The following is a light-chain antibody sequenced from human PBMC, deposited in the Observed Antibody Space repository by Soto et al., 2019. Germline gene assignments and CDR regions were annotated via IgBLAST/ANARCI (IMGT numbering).Light chain of an antibody. Sequence: IQMTQSPSALQAPVVDRVTTTCRASQSISSYLNWYQQKPGKAPKLLIYAASSLQSGVPSRFSGSESGTDFTLTISSLQPEDFATYYCQQSYSTPHTFGHGTKVDIK. CDR3: QQSYSTPHT. CDR2: AAS. CDR1: QSISSY. J-gene: IGKJ1*01. V-gene: IGKV1-39*01.